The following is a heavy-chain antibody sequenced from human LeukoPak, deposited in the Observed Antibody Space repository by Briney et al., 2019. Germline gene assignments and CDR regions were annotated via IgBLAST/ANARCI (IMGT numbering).Heavy chain of an antibody. Sequence: SSQTLSLTCTVSGGSISSYYWSWIRQPPGKGLEWIGYIYYSGSTNYNPSLKSRVTISVDTSKNQFSLKLSSVTAADTAVYYCARQDNSLTFDYWGQGTLVTVSS. CDR2: IYYSGST. CDR3: ARQDNSLTFDY. J-gene: IGHJ4*02. CDR1: GGSISSYY. V-gene: IGHV4-59*01.